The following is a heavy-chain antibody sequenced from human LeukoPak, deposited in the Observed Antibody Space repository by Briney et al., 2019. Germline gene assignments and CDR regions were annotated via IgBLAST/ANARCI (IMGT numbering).Heavy chain of an antibody. V-gene: IGHV4-39*07. J-gene: IGHJ4*02. Sequence: SETLSLTCTVSGGSISSSSYYWGWIRQPPGKGLEWIGSIYYSGSTYYNPSLKSRVTISVDTSKNQFSLKLSSVTAADTAVYYCARGGWGYSSSSGLTFKYWGQGTLVTVSS. CDR2: IYYSGST. CDR1: GGSISSSSYY. D-gene: IGHD6-6*01. CDR3: ARGGWGYSSSSGLTFKY.